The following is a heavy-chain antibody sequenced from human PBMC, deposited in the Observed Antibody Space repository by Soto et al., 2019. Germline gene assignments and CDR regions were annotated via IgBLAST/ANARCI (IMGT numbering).Heavy chain of an antibody. V-gene: IGHV4-4*02. J-gene: IGHJ5*02. CDR3: ARGYIAAERMKGWFDP. Sequence: QVQLQESGPGLVKPSGTLSLTCAVSGGSISSSNWWSWVRQPPGKWLEWIGEIYHSGSTNYNQSLKSRVTISVDKSKNQFSLKLSSVTAADMAVYYCARGYIAAERMKGWFDPWGQGTLVTVSS. D-gene: IGHD6-25*01. CDR1: GGSISSSNW. CDR2: IYHSGST.